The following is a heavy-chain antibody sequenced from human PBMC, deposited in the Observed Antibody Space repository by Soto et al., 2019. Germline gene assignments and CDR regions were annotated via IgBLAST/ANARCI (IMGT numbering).Heavy chain of an antibody. V-gene: IGHV4-4*02. CDR1: GGSVSSSKW. D-gene: IGHD6-19*01. J-gene: IGHJ4*02. Sequence: PXXTLSLTCAVSGGSVSSSKWWSWVLQPPVKGLEWIGEIYHSGSTNYNPSLKSRVTISVDKSKNQFSLKLSSVTAAYTAVYYCARANSYSSGWYYFDYWGQGTLGTVSS. CDR3: ARANSYSSGWYYFDY. CDR2: IYHSGST.